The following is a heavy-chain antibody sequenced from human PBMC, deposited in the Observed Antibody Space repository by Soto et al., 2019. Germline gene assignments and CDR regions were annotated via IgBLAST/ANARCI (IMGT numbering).Heavy chain of an antibody. CDR2: IYHSGST. V-gene: IGHV4-30-2*01. J-gene: IGHJ5*02. CDR3: ARVPGP. CDR1: GGYISSGCCY. Sequence: ASETMSLTCTVSGGYISSGCCYWSWISQQPGKGLEWIGYIYHSGSTYYNPSLKSRVTISVDRSKNQFSLKLSSVTAADTAVYYCARVPGPWGQGTLVTVSS.